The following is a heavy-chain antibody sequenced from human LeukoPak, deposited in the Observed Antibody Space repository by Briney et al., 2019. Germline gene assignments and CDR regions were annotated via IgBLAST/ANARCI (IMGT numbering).Heavy chain of an antibody. J-gene: IGHJ5*02. CDR2: ISSDERSK. CDR1: GFSFSYYA. D-gene: IGHD3-16*01. V-gene: IGHV3-30*04. CDR3: TREGTKTGGHWFDP. Sequence: GGSLRLSCAASGFSFSYYAMYWVRQAPGKGLEWVAVISSDERSKYYADSVRGRFTISRDNSKNTLYLQMNSLRVEDTAVYYCTREGTKTGGHWFDPWGQGTLVTVSS.